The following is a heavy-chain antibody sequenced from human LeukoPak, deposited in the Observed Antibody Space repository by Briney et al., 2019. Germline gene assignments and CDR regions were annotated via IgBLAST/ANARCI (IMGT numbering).Heavy chain of an antibody. D-gene: IGHD2-21*01. CDR2: IYYSGST. J-gene: IGHJ6*03. V-gene: IGHV4-30-4*08. CDR3: ARDSPLTAGAHYYYFMDV. Sequence: PSETLSLTCTVSGGSISSGDYHWSWIRQPPGKGLEWIGYIYYSGSTYYNPSLKSRVTISVDTSKNQFSLKLSSVTAADTAVYYCARDSPLTAGAHYYYFMDVWGKGTTVTVSS. CDR1: GGSISSGDYH.